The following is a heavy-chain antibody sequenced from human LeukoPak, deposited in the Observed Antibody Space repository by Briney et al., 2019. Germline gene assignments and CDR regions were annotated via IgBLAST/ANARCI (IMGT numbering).Heavy chain of an antibody. CDR2: ISGSGVGGNI. J-gene: IGHJ4*02. CDR1: GFTFSNYA. Sequence: GGSLRLSCAASGFTFSNYAMSWVRQAPGKGLEWVSGISGSGVGGNIFYADSVKGRFTISRDDSKNTLYLQMNSLRAEDTAVYYCAKRISAYGYHFDYWGQGTLVTVSS. D-gene: IGHD5-12*01. V-gene: IGHV3-23*01. CDR3: AKRISAYGYHFDY.